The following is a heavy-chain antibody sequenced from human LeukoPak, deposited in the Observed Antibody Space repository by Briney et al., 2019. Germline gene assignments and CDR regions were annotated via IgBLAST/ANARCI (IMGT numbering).Heavy chain of an antibody. CDR2: ISTGTYK. Sequence: GGSLRLSCVTSGFRFSNFEMNWVRQPPGKGLEWVSHISTGTYKAYADSVKGRFTISRDNAKNSLYLQMNSLRAEDTAVYYCARSFLGYCSSNTCLKPDYWGQGTLVTVSS. D-gene: IGHD2-2*01. V-gene: IGHV3-48*03. CDR1: GFRFSNFE. CDR3: ARSFLGYCSSNTCLKPDY. J-gene: IGHJ4*02.